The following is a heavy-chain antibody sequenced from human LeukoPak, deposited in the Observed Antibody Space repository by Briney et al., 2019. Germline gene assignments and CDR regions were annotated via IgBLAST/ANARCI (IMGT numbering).Heavy chain of an antibody. D-gene: IGHD3-3*01. CDR1: GFTFSSCA. J-gene: IGHJ4*02. CDR2: ISGSGGST. CDR3: AKFYYDFWSGYPHFDY. V-gene: IGHV3-23*01. Sequence: RAGGSLRLSCAASGFTFSSCAMSWVRQAPGKGLEWVSSISGSGGSTYYADSVKGRFTISRDNSKNTLYLQMNSQRAEDTAVYYCAKFYYDFWSGYPHFDYWGQGTLVTVSS.